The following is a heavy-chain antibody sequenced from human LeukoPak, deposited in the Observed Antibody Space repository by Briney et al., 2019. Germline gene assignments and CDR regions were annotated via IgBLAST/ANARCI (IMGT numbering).Heavy chain of an antibody. V-gene: IGHV3-30*04. CDR1: GFTFSSYA. J-gene: IGHJ6*03. CDR2: ISFDGTDA. Sequence: GGSLRLSCAASGFTFSSYAIHWVRQAPGKGLEWVAVISFDGTDAFYADSVKGRFTISRDNAKNSLYLQMNSLRAEDTALYYCARGGITIFGVVSYMDVWGKGTTVTVSS. D-gene: IGHD3-3*01. CDR3: ARGGITIFGVVSYMDV.